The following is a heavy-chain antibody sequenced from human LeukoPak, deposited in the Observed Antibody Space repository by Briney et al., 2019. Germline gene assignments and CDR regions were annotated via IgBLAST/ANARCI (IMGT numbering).Heavy chain of an antibody. V-gene: IGHV4-59*01. CDR1: GGAISTYY. CDR3: ARDKAHTYGYYFDP. J-gene: IGHJ4*02. Sequence: SETLSLTCSVSGGAISTYYWNWIRHTPGQGLKWIGHISYGTTDYNPSLESRVTISVDTSKNQISLRLTSVTAADTAVYYCARDKAHTYGYYFDPWRQATQVLVSS. D-gene: IGHD3-10*01. CDR2: ISYGTT.